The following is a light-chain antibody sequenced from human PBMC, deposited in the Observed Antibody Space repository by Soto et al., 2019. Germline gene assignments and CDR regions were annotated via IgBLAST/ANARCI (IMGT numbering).Light chain of an antibody. J-gene: IGKJ5*01. V-gene: IGKV2-28*01. CDR1: QSLLHSNGYNY. Sequence: DIVMTQSPLSLPVTPGEPASISCRSSQSLLHSNGYNYLDWYLQKPGQSPQLLVYLGSNRASGVPDRVSRSGSGTDFTLKISRVEAEDVGVYYGMQALQTPITFGQGTRLEIK. CDR3: MQALQTPIT. CDR2: LGS.